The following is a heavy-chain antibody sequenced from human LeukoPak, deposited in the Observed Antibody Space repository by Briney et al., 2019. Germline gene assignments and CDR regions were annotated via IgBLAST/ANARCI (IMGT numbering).Heavy chain of an antibody. J-gene: IGHJ4*02. CDR2: ISGSGGST. CDR3: ARDQMATRGHIDY. V-gene: IGHV3-23*01. D-gene: IGHD5-24*01. CDR1: GFTFSSYA. Sequence: PGGSLRLSCAASGFTFSSYAMSWVRQAPGKGLEWVSSISGSGGSTYYADSVKGRFTISRDNSKNTLYLQMNSLRAEDTAVYYCARDQMATRGHIDYWGQGTLVTVSS.